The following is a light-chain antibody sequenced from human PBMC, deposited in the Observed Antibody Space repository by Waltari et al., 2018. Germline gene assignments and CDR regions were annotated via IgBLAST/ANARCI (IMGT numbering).Light chain of an antibody. CDR2: GAS. Sequence: EIVVTQSPATLSLSPGERATLSCRASQNVDTNIAWYQQKPGQPPRLLLAGASTRAKDSPPRFSGSGSGTEFTLSISSLQSEDFAVYYCHQYKNWPPWTFGQGTKVEIK. V-gene: IGKV3-15*01. J-gene: IGKJ1*01. CDR3: HQYKNWPPWT. CDR1: QNVDTN.